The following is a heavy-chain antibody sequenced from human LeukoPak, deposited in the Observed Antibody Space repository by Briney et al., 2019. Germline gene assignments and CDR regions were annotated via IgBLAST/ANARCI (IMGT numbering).Heavy chain of an antibody. J-gene: IGHJ6*02. CDR2: ISYDGSNY. Sequence: SGGSLRLSCAASVFTFRNYGMHWVRQAPGKGLEWVAVISYDGSNYYYANSVKGRFTISRDNSKNTLYLKMGSLRAEDMAVYYCARDLGYCSGGSCYSSCYYYGMDVWGQGTTVTVSS. D-gene: IGHD2-15*01. CDR1: VFTFRNYG. V-gene: IGHV3-30*03. CDR3: ARDLGYCSGGSCYSSCYYYGMDV.